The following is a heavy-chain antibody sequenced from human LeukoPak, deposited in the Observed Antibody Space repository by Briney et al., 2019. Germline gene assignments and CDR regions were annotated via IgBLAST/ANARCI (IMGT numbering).Heavy chain of an antibody. CDR3: AATIKRDYGDTIPGL. Sequence: PSETLSLTCTVSGGSISSFYWSWIRRPPGKGLEWIGYMYNRGNTNYNPSLKSRVTISEDTSQNQLSLQLRSVTAADTAVYYCAATIKRDYGDTIPGLWGQGPLGTVSS. J-gene: IGHJ1*01. CDR2: MYNRGNT. D-gene: IGHD4-17*01. V-gene: IGHV4-59*01. CDR1: GGSISSFY.